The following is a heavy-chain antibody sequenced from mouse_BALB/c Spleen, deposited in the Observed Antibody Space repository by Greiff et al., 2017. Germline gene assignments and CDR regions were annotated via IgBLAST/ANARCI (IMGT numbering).Heavy chain of an antibody. V-gene: IGHV5-17*02. CDR2: ISSGSSTI. Sequence: DVMLVESGGGLVQPRGSRKLSCAASGFTFSSFGMHWVRQAPEKGLEWVAYISSGSSTIYYADTVKGRFTISRDNPKNTLFLQMTSLRSEDTAMYYCERRGYGKYFDYWGQGTTLTVSS. J-gene: IGHJ2*01. CDR3: ERRGYGKYFDY. CDR1: GFTFSSFG. D-gene: IGHD1-1*01.